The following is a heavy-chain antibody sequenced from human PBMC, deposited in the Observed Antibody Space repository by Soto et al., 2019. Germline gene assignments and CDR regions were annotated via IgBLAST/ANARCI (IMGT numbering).Heavy chain of an antibody. Sequence: SETLSLTCTVSGGSINTPGFYWTWIRQPPGKGLEWIASIYYSGSTYYNPSLQSRVTISVDMSKNQFSLKLGSVTAADTAIYYCARRTGSRFDYWGPGNLVTVSS. D-gene: IGHD6-19*01. CDR2: IYYSGST. J-gene: IGHJ4*02. CDR1: GGSINTPGFY. CDR3: ARRTGSRFDY. V-gene: IGHV4-39*01.